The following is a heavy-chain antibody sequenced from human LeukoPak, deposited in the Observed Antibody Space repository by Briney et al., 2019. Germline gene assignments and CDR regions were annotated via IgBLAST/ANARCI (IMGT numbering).Heavy chain of an antibody. CDR1: GGTFSSYA. CDR3: AGHSSGWSGDFDY. J-gene: IGHJ4*02. V-gene: IGHV1-69*04. D-gene: IGHD6-19*01. CDR2: IIPILGIA. Sequence: GSSVKVSCKASGGTFSSYAISWVRQAPGQGLEWMGRIIPILGIANYAQKFQGRVTITADKSTSTAYMELSSLRSEDTAVYYCAGHSSGWSGDFDYRGQGTLVTVSS.